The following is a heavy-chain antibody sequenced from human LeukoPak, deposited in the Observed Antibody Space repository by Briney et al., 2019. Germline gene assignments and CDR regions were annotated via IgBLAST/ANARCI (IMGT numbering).Heavy chain of an antibody. V-gene: IGHV3-21*01. J-gene: IGHJ1*01. CDR2: ISSSSSYI. Sequence: GGSLRLSCQASGFPFSTFPMSWVRQAPGKGLEWVSSISSSSSYIYYADSVKGRFTISRDNAKNSLYLQMNSLRAEDTAVYYCARDPPSFQHWGQGTLVTVSS. CDR3: ARDPPSFQH. CDR1: GFPFSTFP.